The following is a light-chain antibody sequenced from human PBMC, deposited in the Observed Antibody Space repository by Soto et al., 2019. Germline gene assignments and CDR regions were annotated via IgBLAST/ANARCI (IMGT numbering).Light chain of an antibody. CDR2: DDS. V-gene: IGLV3-21*02. CDR3: QVWDNSSDQYV. J-gene: IGLJ1*01. Sequence: SYELTQPPSVSVAPGQTARITFGGNYIGDKNVHWYQQRPGQAPVLVVYDDSDRPSGTPERLSGSNSGNTATLTITRVEAGDEADYYCQVWDNSSDQYVFGTGTKVTVL. CDR1: YIGDKN.